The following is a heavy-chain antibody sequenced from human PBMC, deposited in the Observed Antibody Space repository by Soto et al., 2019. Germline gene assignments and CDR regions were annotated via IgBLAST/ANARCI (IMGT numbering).Heavy chain of an antibody. Sequence: GGSLRLSCAVSGFTLTTYSMDWVRQAPGKGLEWISFINKNGFTIYYADSVKGRFTISRDYAKNSLYLQMDSLRHEDTAVYYCARGAVTGTSLFDYWGLGTLVTVSS. CDR3: ARGAVTGTSLFDY. CDR2: INKNGFTI. V-gene: IGHV3-48*02. CDR1: GFTLTTYS. J-gene: IGHJ4*02. D-gene: IGHD6-19*01.